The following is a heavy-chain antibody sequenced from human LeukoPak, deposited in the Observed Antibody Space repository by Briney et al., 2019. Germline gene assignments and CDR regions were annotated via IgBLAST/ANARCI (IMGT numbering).Heavy chain of an antibody. Sequence: GGSLRLSCAASGFPFSSFAMGWVRQAPGKGLEWVSSIFGSGGPTYYADSVKGRFAISRDNSKNTLYLQLNSLRAEDTALYYCVKGDSSGWYWGQGALVTVSS. V-gene: IGHV3-23*01. CDR1: GFPFSSFA. D-gene: IGHD6-19*01. J-gene: IGHJ4*02. CDR3: VKGDSSGWY. CDR2: IFGSGGPT.